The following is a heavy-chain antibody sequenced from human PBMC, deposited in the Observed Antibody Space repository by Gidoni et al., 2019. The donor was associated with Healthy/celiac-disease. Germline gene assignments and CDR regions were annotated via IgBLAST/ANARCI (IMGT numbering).Heavy chain of an antibody. CDR1: GATFSSYA. V-gene: IGHV1-69*04. Sequence: QVQLVQSGAEVKKPGSSVKVSCKASGATFSSYAVSWVRQAPGPGLEWMGRIIPILGIANYAQKFQGRVTITADKSTSTAYMELSSLRSEDTAVYYCARAPSRITMIVVVSVDAFDIWGQGTMVTVSS. J-gene: IGHJ3*02. D-gene: IGHD3-22*01. CDR3: ARAPSRITMIVVVSVDAFDI. CDR2: IIPILGIA.